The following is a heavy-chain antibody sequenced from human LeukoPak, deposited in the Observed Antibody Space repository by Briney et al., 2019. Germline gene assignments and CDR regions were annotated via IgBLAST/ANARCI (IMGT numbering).Heavy chain of an antibody. D-gene: IGHD3-10*01. J-gene: IGHJ4*02. V-gene: IGHV3-21*01. CDR1: GYTFSSYS. CDR2: ISSSSSYI. CDR3: ARDLGGSGSYHNY. Sequence: GGSLRLSCAASGYTFSSYSMNWVRQAPGKGLEWVSSISSSSSYIYYADSVKGRFTISRDNAKNSLYLQMNSLRAEDTAVYYCARDLGGSGSYHNYWGQGTLVTVSS.